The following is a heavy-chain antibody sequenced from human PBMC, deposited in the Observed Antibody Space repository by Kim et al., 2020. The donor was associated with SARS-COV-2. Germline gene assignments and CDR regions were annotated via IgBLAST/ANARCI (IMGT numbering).Heavy chain of an antibody. CDR2: FIPFLGIA. J-gene: IGHJ6*02. CDR1: GITFSDYP. CDR3: ARDSVDPDNWNPNSFYYNYYGMDV. Sequence: SVKVSCKASGITFSDYPISWVRQAPGQGLEWMGRFIPFLGIANYAQKFQGRVPVTADKSTSTAYMDLSRLRSEDTAVYYCARDSVDPDNWNPNSFYYNYYGMDVWGQGSTVTVSS. D-gene: IGHD1-20*01. V-gene: IGHV1-69*04.